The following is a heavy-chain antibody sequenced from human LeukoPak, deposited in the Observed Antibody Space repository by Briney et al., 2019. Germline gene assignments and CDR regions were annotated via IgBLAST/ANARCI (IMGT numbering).Heavy chain of an antibody. D-gene: IGHD3-22*01. V-gene: IGHV3-9*01. CDR1: GFTFYDYA. CDR3: ASSYYDSSGYQI. J-gene: IGHJ4*02. Sequence: GRSLRLSCAASGFTFYDYAMHWVRQAAGKGLEWVSGISWNSGSIVYADSVKDRFTISRDNAKNSLYLQMNSLRAEDRALYYCASSYYDSSGYQIWGQGTLVTVSS. CDR2: ISWNSGSI.